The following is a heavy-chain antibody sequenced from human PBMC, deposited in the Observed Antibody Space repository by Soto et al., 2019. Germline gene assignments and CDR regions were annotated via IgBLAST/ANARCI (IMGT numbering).Heavy chain of an antibody. CDR3: ARGAGSWNYFDY. CDR2: IIPIFGTA. Sequence: ASVKVSCKASGGTFSSYAISWVRQAPGQGLEWMGGIIPIFGTANYAQKFQGRVTITADESTSTAYMELSSLRSEDTAVYYCARGAGSWNYFDYWGQGTLVTVSS. D-gene: IGHD1-26*01. J-gene: IGHJ4*02. CDR1: GGTFSSYA. V-gene: IGHV1-69*13.